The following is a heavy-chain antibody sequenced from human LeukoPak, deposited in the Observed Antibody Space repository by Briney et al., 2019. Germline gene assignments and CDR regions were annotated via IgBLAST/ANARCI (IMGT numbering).Heavy chain of an antibody. CDR2: ISGSGGST. Sequence: PGASLRLSCAASGFTFSSYAMSWVRQAPGKGLEWVSAISGSGGSTYYADSVKGRFTISRDNSKNTLYLQMNSLRAEDTAVYYCAKPLTATTFSREIYFDYWGQGTLVTVSS. J-gene: IGHJ4*02. CDR3: AKPLTATTFSREIYFDY. CDR1: GFTFSSYA. D-gene: IGHD4-17*01. V-gene: IGHV3-23*01.